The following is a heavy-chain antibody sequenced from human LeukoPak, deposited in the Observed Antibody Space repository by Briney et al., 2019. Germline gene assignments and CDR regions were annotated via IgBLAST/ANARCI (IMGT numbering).Heavy chain of an antibody. D-gene: IGHD6-19*01. Sequence: GGSLRLSCAASGFTFSSYWMNWVRQAPGKGLEWVSTISGGGGSANYADSVKGRFTISRDNSKNTLYLQMNSLRAEDTAVYYCAKDRVAGEYYFDYWGQGTLVTVSS. CDR2: ISGGGGSA. CDR1: GFTFSSYW. CDR3: AKDRVAGEYYFDY. J-gene: IGHJ4*02. V-gene: IGHV3-23*01.